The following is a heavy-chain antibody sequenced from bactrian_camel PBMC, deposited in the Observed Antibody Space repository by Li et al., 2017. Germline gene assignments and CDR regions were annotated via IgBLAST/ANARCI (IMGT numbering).Heavy chain of an antibody. Sequence: QVQLVESGGGSVQAGGSLRLSCTASGIQRKGYCLGWFRQVPGKDRVRVAAIYTGDDSTYYSDFAKDRFSISKDNAKNTLYLQMDSLQPEDTAVYYCVQDSGWGSNIDCGRAWYQYNYWGQGTQVTVS. CDR1: GIQRKGYC. D-gene: IGHD4*01. CDR3: VQDSGWGSNIDCGRAWYQYNY. J-gene: IGHJ4*01. CDR2: IYTGDDST. V-gene: IGHV3S1*01.